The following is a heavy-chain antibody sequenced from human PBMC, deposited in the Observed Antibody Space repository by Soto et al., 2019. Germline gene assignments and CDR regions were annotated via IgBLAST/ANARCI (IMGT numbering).Heavy chain of an antibody. CDR1: GYSFAGYW. Sequence: PGESLKISCKGSGYSFAGYWITWVRQKPGKGLEWMGRIDPSGSQTYYSPSFRGHVTISATKSITTVFLQWSSLRASDTAMYYCARQIYDSDTGPNFQYYFDSWGQGTPVTVS. CDR2: IDPSGSQT. CDR3: ARQIYDSDTGPNFQYYFDS. J-gene: IGHJ4*02. V-gene: IGHV5-10-1*01. D-gene: IGHD3-22*01.